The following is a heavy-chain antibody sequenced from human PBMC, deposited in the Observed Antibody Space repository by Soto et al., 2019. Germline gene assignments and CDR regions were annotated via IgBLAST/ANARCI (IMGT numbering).Heavy chain of an antibody. CDR3: ATYTAMVLYYFDY. J-gene: IGHJ4*02. CDR2: IYYSGST. CDR1: GGSISSSSYY. D-gene: IGHD5-18*01. Sequence: SETLSLTCTVSGGSISSSSYYWGWIRQPPGKGLEWIGSIYYSGSTYYNPSLKSRVTISVDTSKNQFSLKLSSVTAADTAVYYCATYTAMVLYYFDYWGQGTLVT. V-gene: IGHV4-39*01.